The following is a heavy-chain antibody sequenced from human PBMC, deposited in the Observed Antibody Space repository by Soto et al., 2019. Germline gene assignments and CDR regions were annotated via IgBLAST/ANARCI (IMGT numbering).Heavy chain of an antibody. V-gene: IGHV3-9*01. CDR3: AKDSDSGYDFIDY. Sequence: EVQLVESGGGLVQPGRSLRLSCAASGFTFEDYAMHWVRQAPGKGLAWVSVISWNSGSIGYADSVKGRFTISRDNAKNSLYLQMNRLRAEDTALYYCAKDSDSGYDFIDYWGQGTLVTVSS. CDR1: GFTFEDYA. D-gene: IGHD5-12*01. CDR2: ISWNSGSI. J-gene: IGHJ4*02.